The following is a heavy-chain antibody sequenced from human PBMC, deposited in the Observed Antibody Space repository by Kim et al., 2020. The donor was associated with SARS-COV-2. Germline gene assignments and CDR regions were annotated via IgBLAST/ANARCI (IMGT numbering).Heavy chain of an antibody. D-gene: IGHD7-27*01. J-gene: IGHJ4*02. V-gene: IGHV1-46*01. CDR3: ARDLELGIDY. CDR2: T. Sequence: TSYAQKFQGRVTMTRDTSTSTVYMELSSLRSEDTAVYYCARDLELGIDYWGQGTLVTVSS.